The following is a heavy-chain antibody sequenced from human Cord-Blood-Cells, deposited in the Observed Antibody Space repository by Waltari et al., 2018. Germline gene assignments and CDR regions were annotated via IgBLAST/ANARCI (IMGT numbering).Heavy chain of an antibody. J-gene: IGHJ4*02. CDR3: ARGGKYSGSYYVDY. CDR2: MSPNSGNT. D-gene: IGHD1-26*01. CDR1: GSTFTSYD. Sequence: QVQLVQSGAEVKKPGASVKVSCKASGSTFTSYDINWVRQAIGQGLGWMGWMSPNSGNTGYAQKFQGRVTITRNTSISTAYMERSSLRSEDTAVYYCARGGKYSGSYYVDYWGQGTLVTVSS. V-gene: IGHV1-8*03.